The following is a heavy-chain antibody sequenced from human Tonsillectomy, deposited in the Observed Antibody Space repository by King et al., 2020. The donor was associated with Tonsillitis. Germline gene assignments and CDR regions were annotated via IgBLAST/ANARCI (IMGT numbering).Heavy chain of an antibody. Sequence: VQLVESGGGLVQPGGSLRLSCAASGFTFSSYWMSWVRQAPGRGLEWVANIKQDGSEKYYVDSVKCRFTISRDKAKNSLYLQMNSLGAEDTAVYYCARHSGTYFDYWGQGTLVTVSS. J-gene: IGHJ4*02. D-gene: IGHD1-26*01. CDR1: GFTFSSYW. CDR3: ARHSGTYFDY. CDR2: IKQDGSEK. V-gene: IGHV3-7*01.